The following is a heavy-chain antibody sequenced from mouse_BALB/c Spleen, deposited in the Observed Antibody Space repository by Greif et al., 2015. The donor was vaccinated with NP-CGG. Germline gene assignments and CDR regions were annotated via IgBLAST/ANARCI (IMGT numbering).Heavy chain of an antibody. J-gene: IGHJ4*01. CDR3: AVLSLYAMDY. CDR2: ISSGGSYT. D-gene: IGHD6-2*01. CDR1: GFTFSSYG. Sequence: VQLKESGGDLVKPGGSLKLSCAASGFTFSSYGMSWVRQTPDKRLEWVATISSGGSYTYYPDSVKGRFTISRDNAKNTLYLQMSSLKSEDTAMYYCAVLSLYAMDYWGQGTSVTVSS. V-gene: IGHV5-6*01.